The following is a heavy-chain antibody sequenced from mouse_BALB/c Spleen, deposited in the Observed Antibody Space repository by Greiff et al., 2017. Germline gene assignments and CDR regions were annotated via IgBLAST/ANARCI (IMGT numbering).Heavy chain of an antibody. Sequence: ESGPGLVKPSQSLSLTCSVTGYSITSGYYWNWIRQFPGNKLEWMGYISYDGSNNYNPSLKNRISITRDTSKNQFFLKLNSVTTEDTATYYCARSTMITTGSMDYWGQGTSVTGSS. V-gene: IGHV3-6*02. CDR1: GYSITSGYY. J-gene: IGHJ4*01. CDR3: ARSTMITTGSMDY. D-gene: IGHD2-4*01. CDR2: ISYDGSN.